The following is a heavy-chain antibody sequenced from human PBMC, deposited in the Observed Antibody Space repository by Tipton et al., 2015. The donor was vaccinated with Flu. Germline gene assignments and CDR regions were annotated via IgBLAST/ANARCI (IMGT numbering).Heavy chain of an antibody. CDR1: GGSISSSY. CDR3: ARDLRGYSGYTGGDAFDM. CDR2: ISTSGST. J-gene: IGHJ3*02. V-gene: IGHV4-4*07. D-gene: IGHD5-12*01. Sequence: TLSLTCTVSGGSISSSYWSWIRQPAGKGLEWIGRISTSGSTNYNASHESRVTMSRDTSKNHFSLRLSSATAADTALYYCARDLRGYSGYTGGDAFDMWGQGIMVTVSS.